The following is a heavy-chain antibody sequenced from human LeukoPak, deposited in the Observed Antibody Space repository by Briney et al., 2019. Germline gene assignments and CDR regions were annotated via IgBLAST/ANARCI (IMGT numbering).Heavy chain of an antibody. V-gene: IGHV3-30*18. J-gene: IGHJ4*02. CDR2: ISYDGSNK. Sequence: GGSLRLSCAASGFTFSSYGMHWVRQAPGKGLEWVAVISYDGSNKYYADSVKGRFTISRDNSKNTLYLQMNSLRAEDTAVYYCAKDMGSGSYYLRGNYYFDYWGQGTLVTVSS. CDR1: GFTFSSYG. CDR3: AKDMGSGSYYLRGNYYFDY. D-gene: IGHD3-10*01.